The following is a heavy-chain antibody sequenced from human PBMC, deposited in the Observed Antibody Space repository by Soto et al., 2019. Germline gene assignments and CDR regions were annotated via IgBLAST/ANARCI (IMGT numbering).Heavy chain of an antibody. V-gene: IGHV3-30-3*01. Sequence: GGSLRLSCAASGFTFSSYAMHWVRQAPGKGLEWVAVISYDGSNKYYADSVKGRFTISRDNSKNTLYLQMNSLRAEDTAVYYCARAPLPAAILDYSYYGMDVWGQGTTVTVSS. CDR2: ISYDGSNK. J-gene: IGHJ6*02. D-gene: IGHD2-2*01. CDR1: GFTFSSYA. CDR3: ARAPLPAAILDYSYYGMDV.